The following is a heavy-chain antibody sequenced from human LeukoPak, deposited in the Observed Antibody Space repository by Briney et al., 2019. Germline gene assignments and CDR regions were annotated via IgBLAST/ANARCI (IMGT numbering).Heavy chain of an antibody. CDR2: IYYGGST. D-gene: IGHD4-11*01. Sequence: SETLSLTCTVSGGSISSYYWSWIRQPPGKGLEWIGYIYYGGSTNYNPSLKSRVTISVDTSKNQFSLKLSSVTAADTAVYYCATYIAGAYNWLDPWGQGTLVTVSS. J-gene: IGHJ5*02. CDR3: ATYIAGAYNWLDP. V-gene: IGHV4-59*01. CDR1: GGSISSYY.